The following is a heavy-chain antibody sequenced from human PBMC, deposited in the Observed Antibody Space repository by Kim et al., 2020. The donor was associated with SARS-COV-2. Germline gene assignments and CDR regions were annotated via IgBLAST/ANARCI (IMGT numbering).Heavy chain of an antibody. V-gene: IGHV3-11*05. J-gene: IGHJ5*02. CDR2: ISSSTSYT. Sequence: EGSLRLSCAASGFTFSDYYMSWIRQAPGKGLEWVSYISSSTSYTKYADSVKGRFTISRDNAKNSLYLQMNSLRAEDTAVYYCAGVPSGSSSWYWFDPWGQGTLVTVSS. CDR3: AGVPSGSSSWYWFDP. CDR1: GFTFSDYY. D-gene: IGHD6-13*01.